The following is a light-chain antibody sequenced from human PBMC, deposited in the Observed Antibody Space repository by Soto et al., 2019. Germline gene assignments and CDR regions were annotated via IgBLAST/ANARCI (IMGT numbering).Light chain of an antibody. J-gene: IGKJ5*01. V-gene: IGKV3-15*01. CDR1: QSVSSN. CDR3: QQHNNWPPIT. CDR2: GAS. Sequence: EIVMTQSPATLSVSPGERATLSCRASQSVSSNLAWYQQKPGQAPRLLIYGASTRATGIPARVSGSGSGTEFTLTISSLQSEDFAVYYCQQHNNWPPITFGQGTRLEIK.